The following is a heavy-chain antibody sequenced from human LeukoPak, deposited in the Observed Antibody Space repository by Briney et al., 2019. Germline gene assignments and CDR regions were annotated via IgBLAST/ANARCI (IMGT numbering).Heavy chain of an antibody. D-gene: IGHD3-16*02. J-gene: IGHJ4*02. V-gene: IGHV4-34*01. CDR1: GGSISSYY. CDR2: INHSGST. CDR3: ARHPFYDYVWGSYRYRGYYFDY. Sequence: SETLSLTCTVSGGSISSYYWSWIRQPPGKGLEWIGEINHSGSTNYNPSLKSRVTISVDTSKNQFSLKLSSVTTADTAVYYCARHPFYDYVWGSYRYRGYYFDYWGQGTLVTVSS.